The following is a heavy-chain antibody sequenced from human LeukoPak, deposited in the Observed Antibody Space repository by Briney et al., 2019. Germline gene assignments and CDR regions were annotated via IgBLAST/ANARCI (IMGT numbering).Heavy chain of an antibody. CDR1: GFTFSSCA. CDR2: VSGSGDNT. CDR3: AKGSYYDSSGSFYFDY. V-gene: IGHV3-23*01. D-gene: IGHD3-22*01. J-gene: IGHJ4*02. Sequence: GGSLRLSCAASGFTFSSCAMSWVRQAPGKGLEWVSGVSGSGDNTYYADSVKGRFTISRDNSKNTLYVQVNSLGTEDTAAYYCAKGSYYDSSGSFYFDYWGQGTLVTVSS.